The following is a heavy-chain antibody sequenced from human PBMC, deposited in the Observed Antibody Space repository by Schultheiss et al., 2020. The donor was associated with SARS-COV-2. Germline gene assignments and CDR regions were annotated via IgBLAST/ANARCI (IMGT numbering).Heavy chain of an antibody. V-gene: IGHV3-23*01. CDR1: GFTFSSYD. D-gene: IGHD1-7*01. CDR3: ARVETTGQSYHFDY. Sequence: GGSLRLSCAASGFTFSSYDMHWVRQATGKGLEWVSAISGSGGSTYYADSVKGRFTISRDNSKNTLYLQMNSLRAEDTAVYYCARVETTGQSYHFDYWGQGTLVTVSS. J-gene: IGHJ4*02. CDR2: ISGSGGST.